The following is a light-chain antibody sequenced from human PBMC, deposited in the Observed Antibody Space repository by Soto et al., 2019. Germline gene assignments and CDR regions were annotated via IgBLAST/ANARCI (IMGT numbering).Light chain of an antibody. CDR3: SSFTSNRIYV. CDR2: GVT. Sequence: QSVLTQPTSVSGSPGQSITISCTGNHNDIGTYDYVSWYQQHPGRAPRLLIYGVTTRPSGISDRFSASKSGLTASLTISGLQPEDEADYYCSSFTSNRIYVFGPRTQLTVL. J-gene: IGLJ1*01. CDR1: HNDIGTYDY. V-gene: IGLV2-14*03.